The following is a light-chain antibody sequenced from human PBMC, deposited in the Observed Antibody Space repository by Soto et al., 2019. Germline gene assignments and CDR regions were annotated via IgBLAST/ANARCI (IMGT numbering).Light chain of an antibody. CDR2: GAT. V-gene: IGKV3-15*01. CDR1: QSVSSD. CDR3: QQYNNWPRT. Sequence: EIQMTQFPATLSVSAGERATLSCRASQSVSSDFLAWYQRKPGQAPRLLIHGATTRATGIPARFSGSGSGTEFTLTISSLQSEDFAVYYCQQYNNWPRTFGQGTKVDIK. J-gene: IGKJ1*01.